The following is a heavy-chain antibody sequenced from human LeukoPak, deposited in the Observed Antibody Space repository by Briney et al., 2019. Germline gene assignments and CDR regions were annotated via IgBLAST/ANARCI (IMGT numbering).Heavy chain of an antibody. V-gene: IGHV1-2*02. CDR3: AKDQRRDGYNSFDY. D-gene: IGHD5-24*01. CDR1: GYTFTGYY. J-gene: IGHJ4*02. Sequence: ASVKVSCKASGYTFTGYYLHWVRQAPGQGGEWMGWINANSGDTNYAQNFQGRVTMTRDTSISTAYMELSRLRSDDTAVYYCAKDQRRDGYNSFDYWGEGTLVTVSS. CDR2: INANSGDT.